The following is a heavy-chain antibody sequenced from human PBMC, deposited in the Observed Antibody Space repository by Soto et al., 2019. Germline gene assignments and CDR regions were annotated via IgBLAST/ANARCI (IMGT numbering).Heavy chain of an antibody. CDR2: IYYTGSS. CDR1: GASVSGGSYY. Sequence: QVQLQESGPRLVKASETLSLTCTVSGASVSGGSYYWSWIRQPPGKGLEWIAYIYYTGSSNYNPSLKSRVTISLDTSKNQFSLKLTSVTAADTAVSYCARGELRMRAFDIWGQGTMVTVSS. J-gene: IGHJ3*02. CDR3: ARGELRMRAFDI. D-gene: IGHD7-27*01. V-gene: IGHV4-61*01.